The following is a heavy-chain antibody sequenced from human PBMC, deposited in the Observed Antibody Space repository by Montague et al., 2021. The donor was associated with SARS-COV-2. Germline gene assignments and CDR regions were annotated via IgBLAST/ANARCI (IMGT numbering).Heavy chain of an antibody. D-gene: IGHD5-12*01. CDR3: AKSLDTSGYSFERGADY. CDR1: GFTFNTYA. J-gene: IGHJ4*02. Sequence: SLSLSCAASGFTFNTYAMTWVRQAPGKGLEWVSAIGGSGAGTYYADSVKGRFTISRDNSKNTLFLQMNSLRAEDTALYYCAKSLDTSGYSFERGADYWGQGALVPVSS. CDR2: IGGSGAGT. V-gene: IGHV3-23*01.